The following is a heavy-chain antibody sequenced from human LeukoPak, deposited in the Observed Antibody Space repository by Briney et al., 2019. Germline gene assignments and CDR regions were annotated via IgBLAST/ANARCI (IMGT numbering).Heavy chain of an antibody. D-gene: IGHD5-18*01. Sequence: GASVKVSCKASGYTFTSYGINWVRQATGQGLEWMGWMNPNSGNTGFAQKFQGRVTMTRNTSKSTAYMELSSLTSEDTAVYYCARARGYSYGYSDYWGQGTLVTVSS. V-gene: IGHV1-8*02. J-gene: IGHJ4*02. CDR3: ARARGYSYGYSDY. CDR1: GYTFTSYG. CDR2: MNPNSGNT.